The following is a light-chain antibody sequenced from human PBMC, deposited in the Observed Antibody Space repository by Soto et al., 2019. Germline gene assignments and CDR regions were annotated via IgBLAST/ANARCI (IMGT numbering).Light chain of an antibody. CDR2: DAS. V-gene: IGKV3-11*01. CDR1: QSVSSY. J-gene: IGKJ5*01. Sequence: EIVLTQSPATPSLSPGERATLSCRASQSVSSYLAWYQQKPGQAPRLLIYDASNRATGIPARFSGSGSGTDFTLTISSLEPEDFAVYYCQQRSNWLQLTFGQGTRLEIK. CDR3: QQRSNWLQLT.